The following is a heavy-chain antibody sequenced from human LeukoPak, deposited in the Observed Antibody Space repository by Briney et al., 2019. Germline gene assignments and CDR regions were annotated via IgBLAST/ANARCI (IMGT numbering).Heavy chain of an antibody. CDR3: ARVDSSGYYTFFDY. V-gene: IGHV4-59*11. Sequence: PSETLSLTCTVSGGSISSHNWNWIRQPPGKGLEWIGDIYNSGSPNYNPSLKSRVTISVDTSKNQFSRKLSSVTAADTAVYYCARVDSSGYYTFFDYWGQGTLVTVSS. CDR1: GGSISSHN. D-gene: IGHD3-22*01. CDR2: IYNSGSP. J-gene: IGHJ4*02.